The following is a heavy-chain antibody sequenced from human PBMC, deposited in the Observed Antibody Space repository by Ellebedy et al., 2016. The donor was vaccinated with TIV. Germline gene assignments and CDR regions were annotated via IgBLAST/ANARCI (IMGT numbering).Heavy chain of an antibody. CDR1: GYTYTSYV. V-gene: IGHV1-3*04. CDR3: ARGFSSSWYKHLDY. J-gene: IGHJ4*02. CDR2: INTGSGDT. Sequence: AASVKVSCKASGYTYTSYVIHWVRQAPGQSLGGKGWINTGSGDTKYSGKAQGRVTITRDTSANTVFMELSGLKFEDTAIYYCARGFSSSWYKHLDYWGEGTLVTVSS. D-gene: IGHD6-13*01.